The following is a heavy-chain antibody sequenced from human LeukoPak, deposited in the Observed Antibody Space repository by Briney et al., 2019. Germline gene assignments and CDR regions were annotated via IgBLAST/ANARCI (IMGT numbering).Heavy chain of an antibody. Sequence: PGGSLRLSCAASGFTFSSYSMNWVRQAPGKGLEWVSSISSSGYIYYADSVKGRFTISRDNAKNSLYLQMNSLRAEDTAAYYCARLPIYDSSGYSDYWGQGTLVTVSS. V-gene: IGHV3-21*01. D-gene: IGHD3-22*01. CDR1: GFTFSSYS. CDR3: ARLPIYDSSGYSDY. J-gene: IGHJ4*02. CDR2: ISSSGYI.